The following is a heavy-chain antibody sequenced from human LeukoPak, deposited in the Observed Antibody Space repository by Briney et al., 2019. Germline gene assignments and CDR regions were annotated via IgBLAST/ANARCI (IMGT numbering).Heavy chain of an antibody. CDR3: ARHRFTIFGVVSNNWFDP. Sequence: ASVKVSCKASGGTLSSYAISWVRQAPGQGLEWMGGIIPIFGTANYAQKFQGRVTITTDESTSTAYMELSSLRSEDTAVYYCARHRFTIFGVVSNNWFDPWGQGTLVTVSS. CDR1: GGTLSSYA. J-gene: IGHJ5*02. D-gene: IGHD3-3*01. CDR2: IIPIFGTA. V-gene: IGHV1-69*05.